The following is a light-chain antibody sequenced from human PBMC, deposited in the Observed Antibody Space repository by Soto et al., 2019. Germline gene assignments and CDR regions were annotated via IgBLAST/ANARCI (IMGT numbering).Light chain of an antibody. CDR1: QSISSW. CDR3: KQYNSYPRT. Sequence: DIQMTQSPSTLSASVGDRVTITCRASQSISSWLAWYQQKPGKAPKLLIYDASSLESGVASRFSGSGSSTEFTLTISSLQPDDFATYYCKQYNSYPRTFGQGTKVDIK. J-gene: IGKJ1*01. V-gene: IGKV1-5*01. CDR2: DAS.